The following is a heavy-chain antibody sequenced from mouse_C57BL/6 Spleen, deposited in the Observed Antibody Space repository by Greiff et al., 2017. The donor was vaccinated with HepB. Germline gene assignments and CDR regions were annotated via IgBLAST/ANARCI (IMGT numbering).Heavy chain of an antibody. CDR2: INYDGSST. D-gene: IGHD1-1*01. Sequence: EVQLQESEGGLVQPGSSMKLSCTASGFTFSDYYMAWVRQVPEKGLEWVANINYDGSSTYYLDSLKSRFIISRDNAKNILYLQMSSLKSEDTATYYCARDRPLYYGSSYGAMDYWGQGTSVTVSS. J-gene: IGHJ4*01. CDR3: ARDRPLYYGSSYGAMDY. CDR1: GFTFSDYY. V-gene: IGHV5-16*01.